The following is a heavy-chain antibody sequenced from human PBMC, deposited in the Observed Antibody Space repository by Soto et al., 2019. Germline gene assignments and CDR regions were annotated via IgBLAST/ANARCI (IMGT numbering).Heavy chain of an antibody. CDR3: AYRREYNTDWSVGWFGP. Sequence: QITLRESGPTLLKPTQTLTLTCTFSGFSLSSSGVGVGWIRQPPGKALEWLALIYWDDNKRYSPSLKSRLTIPKDTSKNQVVLTMINMDPVDTATYYCAYRREYNTDWSVGWFGPWGQGTLVTVSS. CDR1: GFSLSSSGVG. J-gene: IGHJ5*02. V-gene: IGHV2-5*02. CDR2: IYWDDNK. D-gene: IGHD3-9*01.